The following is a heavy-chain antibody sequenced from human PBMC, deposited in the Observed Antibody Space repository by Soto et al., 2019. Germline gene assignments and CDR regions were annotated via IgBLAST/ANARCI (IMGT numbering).Heavy chain of an antibody. D-gene: IGHD6-19*01. J-gene: IGHJ4*02. CDR3: AKETGYSSGWEPFDY. CDR1: GFTFSSYP. CDR2: ISGSGGST. V-gene: IGHV3-23*01. Sequence: EVQLLESGGGLVQPGGSLSLSFAASGFTFSSYPMSWVRQPPGKGLDGVSAISGSGGSTYYADSVKGRFTISRDNSKNTLYLQMNSLRAEDTAVYYCAKETGYSSGWEPFDYWGQGTLVTVSS.